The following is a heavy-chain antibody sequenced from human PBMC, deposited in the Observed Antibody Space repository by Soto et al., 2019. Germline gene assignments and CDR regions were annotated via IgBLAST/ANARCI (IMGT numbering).Heavy chain of an antibody. Sequence: SGTLSLTCSVSGESINSYVDDGGWIRKPPGKGLEWIGCIYYSGSTYYNPSLKSRLSISLDTSKNQFSLKLTSVTAADTAIYYCARARQYYDCELDPWGQGTLVTDSS. CDR3: ARARQYYDCELDP. CDR2: IYYSGST. CDR1: GESINSYVDD. J-gene: IGHJ5*02. D-gene: IGHD3-16*01. V-gene: IGHV4-31*03.